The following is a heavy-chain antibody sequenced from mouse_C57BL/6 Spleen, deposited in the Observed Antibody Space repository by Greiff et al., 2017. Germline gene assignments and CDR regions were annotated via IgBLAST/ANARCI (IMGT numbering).Heavy chain of an antibody. J-gene: IGHJ4*01. CDR3: ARITTAYAMDY. D-gene: IGHD1-2*01. V-gene: IGHV5-17*01. CDR2: ISSGSSTI. CDR1: GFTFSDYG. Sequence: EVKLMDSGGGLVKPGGSLKLSCAASGFTFSDYGMHWVRQAPEKGLEWVAYISSGSSTIYYADTVKGRFTISRDNAKNTLFLQMTSLRSEDTAMYYCARITTAYAMDYWGQGTSVTVSS.